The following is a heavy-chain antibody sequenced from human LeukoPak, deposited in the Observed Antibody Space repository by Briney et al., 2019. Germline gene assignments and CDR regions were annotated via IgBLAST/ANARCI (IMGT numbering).Heavy chain of an antibody. CDR2: MNPNSGNT. D-gene: IGHD5-18*01. J-gene: IGHJ6*03. CDR1: GYTFTSYD. Sequence: ASVKVSCKASGYTFTSYDINWVRQATGQGLEWMGWMNPNSGNTGCAQKFQGRVTMTRNTSISTAYMELSSLRSEDTAVYYCARGRIQLWFWDHYYYYYMDVWGKGTTVTISS. V-gene: IGHV1-8*01. CDR3: ARGRIQLWFWDHYYYYYMDV.